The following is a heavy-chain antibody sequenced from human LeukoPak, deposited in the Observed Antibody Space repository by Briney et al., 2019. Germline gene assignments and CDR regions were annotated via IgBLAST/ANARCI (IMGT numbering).Heavy chain of an antibody. CDR3: AREGLNCSGGSCYAVFDY. J-gene: IGHJ4*02. CDR1: GYSISSGYY. CDR2: IYYSGST. D-gene: IGHD2-15*01. V-gene: IGHV4-61*01. Sequence: PSETLSLTCAVSGYSISSGYYWSWIRQPPGKGLEWIGYIYYSGSTNYNPSLKSRVTISVDMSKNQFSLKLSSVTAADTAVYYCAREGLNCSGGSCYAVFDYWGQGTLVTVSS.